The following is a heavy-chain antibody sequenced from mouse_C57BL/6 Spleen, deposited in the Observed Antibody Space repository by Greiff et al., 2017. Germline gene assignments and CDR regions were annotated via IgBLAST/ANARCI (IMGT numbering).Heavy chain of an antibody. CDR2: IRLKSDNYAT. J-gene: IGHJ3*01. CDR3: TALGRGFAY. CDR1: GFTFSNYW. D-gene: IGHD4-1*01. V-gene: IGHV6-3*01. Sequence: EVKLMESGGGLVQPGGSMKLSCVASGFTFSNYWMNWVRQSPEKGLEWVAQIRLKSDNYATHYAVSVKGRFTISRDDSKSSVYLQMNNLRAEDTGIYYCTALGRGFAYWGQGTLVTVSA.